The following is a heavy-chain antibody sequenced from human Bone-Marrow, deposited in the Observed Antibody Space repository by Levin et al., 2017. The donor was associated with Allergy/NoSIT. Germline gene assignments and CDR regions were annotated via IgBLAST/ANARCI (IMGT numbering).Heavy chain of an antibody. Sequence: PGGSLRLSCAASGFTFSNSWMSWVRQTPGKGLEWVANIKEDGSEKYYVDSVKGRFTISRDNAKNSLYVQMNSLRAEDTAVYYCAIDQFSRATIGARWFDPWGQGTLVIVSS. CDR3: AIDQFSRATIGARWFDP. D-gene: IGHD1-26*01. V-gene: IGHV3-7*01. CDR2: IKEDGSEK. CDR1: GFTFSNSW. J-gene: IGHJ5*02.